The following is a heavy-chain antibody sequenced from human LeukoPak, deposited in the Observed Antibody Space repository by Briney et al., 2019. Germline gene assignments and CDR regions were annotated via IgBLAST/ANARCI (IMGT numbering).Heavy chain of an antibody. V-gene: IGHV3-9*01. Sequence: PGRSLRLSCAVSGFTFDEYAMHWVRQVPGKGLEWVSCISWNSDNIGYADSVKGRFTISRDNAKNSLYLQMNSLRPEDTALYYCAKDRGGSSELGDAFDVWGQGTMVRVSS. CDR1: GFTFDEYA. D-gene: IGHD1-26*01. CDR3: AKDRGGSSELGDAFDV. CDR2: ISWNSDNI. J-gene: IGHJ3*01.